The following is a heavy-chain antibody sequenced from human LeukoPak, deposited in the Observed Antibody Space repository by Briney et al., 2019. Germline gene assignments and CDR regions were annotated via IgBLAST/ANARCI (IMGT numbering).Heavy chain of an antibody. D-gene: IGHD5-18*01. CDR1: GDSINSGHYY. CDR2: IYHSGNS. V-gene: IGHV4-39*07. Sequence: SETLSLTCSVSGDSINSGHYYWAWVRQPPGKGLEWIGTIYHSGNSVYNLSLKSRLTISVDTSKNQFSLRLSSVTAADTAIHFCTRLNTYGLYFDSWGQGSLVIVSS. J-gene: IGHJ4*02. CDR3: TRLNTYGLYFDS.